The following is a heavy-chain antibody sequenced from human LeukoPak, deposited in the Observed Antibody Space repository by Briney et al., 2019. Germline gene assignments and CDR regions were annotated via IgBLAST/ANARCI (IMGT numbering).Heavy chain of an antibody. Sequence: GGSLRLSCAASGFTFSSYGMHWVRQAPGKGLEWVAFIRYDGSNKYYADSVKGRFTISRDNSKNTLYLQMNSLRAEDTAVYYCAKDSSGEYGDYYLDYWGQGTLVTVSS. CDR3: AKDSSGEYGDYYLDY. CDR1: GFTFSSYG. J-gene: IGHJ4*02. V-gene: IGHV3-30*02. D-gene: IGHD4-17*01. CDR2: IRYDGSNK.